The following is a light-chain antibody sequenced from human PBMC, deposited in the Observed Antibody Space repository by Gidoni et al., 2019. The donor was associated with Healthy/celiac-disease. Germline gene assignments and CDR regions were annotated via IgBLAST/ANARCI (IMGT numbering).Light chain of an antibody. CDR2: WAS. V-gene: IGKV4-1*01. J-gene: IGKJ2*01. Sequence: DIVMTKHPESLVASLGERATINCKSSQSVLYSSNNKNYLAWYQQKPGQPPKLLIYWASTRESGVPDRFSGSGSGTDFTLTISSLQAEDVAVYYCQQYYSTPRDFGQGTKLEIK. CDR1: QSVLYSSNNKNY. CDR3: QQYYSTPRD.